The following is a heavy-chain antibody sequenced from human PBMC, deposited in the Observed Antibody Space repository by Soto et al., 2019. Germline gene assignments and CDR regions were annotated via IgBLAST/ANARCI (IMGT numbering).Heavy chain of an antibody. D-gene: IGHD3-22*01. J-gene: IGHJ6*02. CDR2: IYHSGST. V-gene: IGHV4-4*02. Sequence: SETLPLTCAVSGGSISSSNWWSWVRQPPGQGLEWIGEIYHSGSTNYNPSLKSRVTISVDKSKNQFSLKLSSVTAADTAVYYFARNEYYYDSSGPNYGMDVWGQGTTVTVSS. CDR1: GGSISSSNW. CDR3: ARNEYYYDSSGPNYGMDV.